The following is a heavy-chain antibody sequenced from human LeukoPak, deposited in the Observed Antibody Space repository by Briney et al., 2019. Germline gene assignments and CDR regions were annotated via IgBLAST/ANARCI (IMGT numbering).Heavy chain of an antibody. Sequence: PGGSLRLSCAASGFTFSTHGIHWVRQAPGKGLERVAVISYDGSDKYYADSVKGRFTISRDNSKNALYLQMNSLKDEDTAVYYCAKDGLRPRIDYWGQGTRVTVSS. D-gene: IGHD5-18*01. CDR2: ISYDGSDK. CDR1: GFTFSTHG. CDR3: AKDGLRPRIDY. V-gene: IGHV3-30*18. J-gene: IGHJ4*02.